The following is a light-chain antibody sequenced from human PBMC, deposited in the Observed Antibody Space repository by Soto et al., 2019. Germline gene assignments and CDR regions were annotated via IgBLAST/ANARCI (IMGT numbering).Light chain of an antibody. CDR2: EVS. V-gene: IGLV2-18*02. J-gene: IGLJ1*01. Sequence: ALTQPPSVSGSPGQSVTISCTGTSSDVGSYNRVSWYQQPPGTAPKLMIYEVSNRPSGVPDRFSGSKSGNTASLTISGLQAEDEADYYCSSYTSTSTYVFGTGTKVTVL. CDR1: SSDVGSYNR. CDR3: SSYTSTSTYV.